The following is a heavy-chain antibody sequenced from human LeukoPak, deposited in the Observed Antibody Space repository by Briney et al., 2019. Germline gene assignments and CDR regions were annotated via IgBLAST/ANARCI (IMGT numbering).Heavy chain of an antibody. V-gene: IGHV3-11*04. CDR2: ISSSGSTI. J-gene: IGHJ4*02. CDR1: GFTFSDYY. D-gene: IGHD5-18*01. CDR3: ARDRAAMVIDY. Sequence: GGSLRLSCAASGFTFSDYYMSWIRQAPGKGLEWVSYISSSGSTIYYADSVKGRFTISRDNAKNSLYLQMNSLRAVDTAVYYCARDRAAMVIDYWGQGTLVTVSS.